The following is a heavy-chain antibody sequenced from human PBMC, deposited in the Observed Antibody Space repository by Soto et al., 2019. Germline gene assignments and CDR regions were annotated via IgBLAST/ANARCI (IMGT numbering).Heavy chain of an antibody. CDR3: ARELYSGYDPGGYDYGMDD. CDR1: GGTFSSYA. J-gene: IGHJ6*02. Sequence: QVQLVQSGAEVKKPGSSVKVSCKASGGTFSSYAISWVRQAPGQGLEWMGGIIPIFGTANYAQKLQGRVTITVDKATSTAYMELSRVRSADTAVYYWARELYSGYDPGGYDYGMDDWGQGTSVTVA. CDR2: IIPIFGTA. V-gene: IGHV1-69*06. D-gene: IGHD5-12*01.